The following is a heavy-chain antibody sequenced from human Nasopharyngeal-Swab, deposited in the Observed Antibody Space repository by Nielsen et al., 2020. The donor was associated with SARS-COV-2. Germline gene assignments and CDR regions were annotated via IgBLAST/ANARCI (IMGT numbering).Heavy chain of an antibody. Sequence: GESPKISCKGSGYSFTSYWIGWVRQMPGKGLEWMGIIYPGDSDTRYSPSFQGQVTISATKSISTTYLQWSSLKASDTAMYYCASLSSGYYLGYWGQGTLVTVSS. CDR3: ASLSSGYYLGY. CDR2: IYPGDSDT. J-gene: IGHJ4*02. CDR1: GYSFTSYW. V-gene: IGHV5-51*01. D-gene: IGHD3-22*01.